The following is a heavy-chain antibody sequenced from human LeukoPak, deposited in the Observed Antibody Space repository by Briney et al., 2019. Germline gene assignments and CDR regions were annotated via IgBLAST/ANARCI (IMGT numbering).Heavy chain of an antibody. CDR1: GGSFSGYS. V-gene: IGHV4-34*01. Sequence: KASETLSLTCAIYGGSFSGYSWTWIRQPPGKGLEWIGEISHFGSTKYIPSLESRVSLSLDTSKNQFSLELSSVTAADTAIYYCARRKGDRDRFPYYYYMDVWGKGTTVTISS. CDR2: ISHFGST. CDR3: ARRKGDRDRFPYYYYMDV. D-gene: IGHD2-21*02. J-gene: IGHJ6*03.